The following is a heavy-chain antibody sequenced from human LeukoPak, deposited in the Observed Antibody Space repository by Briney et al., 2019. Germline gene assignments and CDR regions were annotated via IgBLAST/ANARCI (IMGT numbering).Heavy chain of an antibody. Sequence: PGGSLRLSCAASGFTFSSYGMHWVRQAPGKGLEWVAFIRYDGSNKYYADSVKGRFTISRDNSKNTLYLQMNSLRAEDTAVYYCAKSSGNWNDPTLRFHMDVWGEGTTVTVSS. CDR3: AKSSGNWNDPTLRFHMDV. D-gene: IGHD1-20*01. V-gene: IGHV3-30*02. CDR2: IRYDGSNK. CDR1: GFTFSSYG. J-gene: IGHJ6*03.